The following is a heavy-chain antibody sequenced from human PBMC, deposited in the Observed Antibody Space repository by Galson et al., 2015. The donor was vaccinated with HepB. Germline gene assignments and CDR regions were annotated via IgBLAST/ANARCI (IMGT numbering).Heavy chain of an antibody. D-gene: IGHD2-8*02. CDR1: GFTFSSFG. CDR2: ISYDGSNQ. Sequence: SLRLSCAASGFTFSSFGMHWVRQAPGKGLEWVAVISYDGSNQYYGDSVKGRFTISRDNSKNTLYLQMNSLRPEDTAVYYCAKDRGYCTGGLCYDFDYWGQGTLVTVSS. V-gene: IGHV3-30*18. CDR3: AKDRGYCTGGLCYDFDY. J-gene: IGHJ4*02.